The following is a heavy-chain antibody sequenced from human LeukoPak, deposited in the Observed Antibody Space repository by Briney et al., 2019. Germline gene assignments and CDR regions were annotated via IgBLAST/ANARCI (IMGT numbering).Heavy chain of an antibody. Sequence: ASVKVSCKASGYTFTSYYMHWVRQAPGQGLEWMGWINPNSGGTNYAQKFQGRVTMTRDTSISTAYMELSRLRSDDTAVYYCARDGDYYDSSGYYYVGFDPWGQGTLVTVSS. V-gene: IGHV1-2*02. CDR3: ARDGDYYDSSGYYYVGFDP. D-gene: IGHD3-22*01. CDR2: INPNSGGT. CDR1: GYTFTSYY. J-gene: IGHJ5*02.